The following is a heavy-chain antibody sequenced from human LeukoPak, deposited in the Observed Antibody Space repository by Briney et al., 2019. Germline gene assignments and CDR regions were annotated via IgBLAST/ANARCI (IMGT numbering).Heavy chain of an antibody. D-gene: IGHD3-16*01. V-gene: IGHV4-59*12. CDR1: GGSISSYY. J-gene: IGHJ4*02. CDR3: ARLLSPTAYTTLYYFDY. CDR2: NYHRGNT. Sequence: PSETLSLTCTVSGGSISSYYWSWIRQPPGKGLEWIGYNYHRGNTNYNPSLKSRVTISVDMSKNQFSLKLSSVTAADTAVYYCARLLSPTAYTTLYYFDYWGQGTLGTVSS.